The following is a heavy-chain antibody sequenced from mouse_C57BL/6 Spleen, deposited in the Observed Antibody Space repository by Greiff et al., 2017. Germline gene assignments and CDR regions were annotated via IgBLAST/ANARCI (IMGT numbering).Heavy chain of an antibody. D-gene: IGHD2-1*01. J-gene: IGHJ4*01. CDR2: ISDGGSYT. CDR1: GFTFSSYA. V-gene: IGHV5-4*01. CDR3: ARGNSHYYAMDY. Sequence: EVQLVESGGGLVKPGGSLKLSCAASGFTFSSYAMSWVRQTPEKRLEWVATISDGGSYTYYPDNVKGRFTISRDNAKNNLYLQMSHLKSEDTAMYYCARGNSHYYAMDYWGQGTSVTVSS.